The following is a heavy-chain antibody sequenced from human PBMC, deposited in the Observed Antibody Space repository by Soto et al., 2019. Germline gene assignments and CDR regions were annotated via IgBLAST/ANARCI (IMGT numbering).Heavy chain of an antibody. CDR1: GGTFSSYA. D-gene: IGHD5-12*01. Sequence: EASVKVSCKASGGTFSSYAISWVRQAPGQGLEWMGGIIPIFGTANYAQKFQGRVTITADESTSTAYMELSSLRSEDTAVYYCAREGDGYNTYYFDYWGQGTLVTVSS. CDR2: IIPIFGTA. CDR3: AREGDGYNTYYFDY. V-gene: IGHV1-69*13. J-gene: IGHJ4*02.